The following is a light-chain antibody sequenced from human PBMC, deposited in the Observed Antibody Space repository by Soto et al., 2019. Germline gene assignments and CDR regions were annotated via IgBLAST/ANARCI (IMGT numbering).Light chain of an antibody. CDR3: LLYYGGALV. J-gene: IGLJ2*01. CDR2: STS. CDR1: TGAVTSGYY. Sequence: QTVVTQEPSLTVSPGGTVTLTCASSTGAVTSGYYPNWFQQKPGQAPRPLIYSTSNRHSWTPARFSGSLLGGIAALTLSGVQPEDEAEYYCLLYYGGALVFGGGTKLTVL. V-gene: IGLV7-43*01.